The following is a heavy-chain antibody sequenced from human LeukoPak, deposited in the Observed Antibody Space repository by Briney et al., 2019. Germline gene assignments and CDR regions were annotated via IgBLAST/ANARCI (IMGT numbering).Heavy chain of an antibody. V-gene: IGHV3-33*01. CDR2: IWYDGSNK. J-gene: IGHJ4*02. D-gene: IGHD3-3*01. CDR1: GFTFGSYG. Sequence: PGRSLRLSCAASGFTFGSYGMHWVRQAPGKGLEWVAVIWYDGSNKYYADSVKGRFTISRDYSKNTLYLQMNSLRAEDTAVYYCARDKSYDFWAGHHALDYWGQGTLVTVSS. CDR3: ARDKSYDFWAGHHALDY.